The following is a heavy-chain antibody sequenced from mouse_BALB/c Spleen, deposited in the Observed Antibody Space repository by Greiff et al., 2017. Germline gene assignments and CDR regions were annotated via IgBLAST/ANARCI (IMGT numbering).Heavy chain of an antibody. J-gene: IGHJ4*01. CDR2: IWGDGST. D-gene: IGHD2-12*01. Sequence: QVQLQQSGPGLVAPSQSLSITCTVSGFSLTGYGVNWVRQPPGKGLEWLGMIWGDGSTDYNSALKSRLSISKDNSKRQVFLKMNSLQTADTARYYCDRDEGYDDSDAMDYWGEGTSVTVSS. CDR3: DRDEGYDDSDAMDY. CDR1: GFSLTGYG. V-gene: IGHV2-6-7*01.